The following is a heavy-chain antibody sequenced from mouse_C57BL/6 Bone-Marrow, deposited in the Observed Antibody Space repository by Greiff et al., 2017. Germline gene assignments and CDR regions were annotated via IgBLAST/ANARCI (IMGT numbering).Heavy chain of an antibody. D-gene: IGHD2-12*01. CDR1: GFTFSSYA. Sequence: EVMLVESGGGLVKPGGSLKLSCAASGFTFSSYAMSWVRQTPEKRLEWVATISDGGSYTYYPDNVKGRFTISRDNAKNNLYLQMSHLKSEDTAMYYCARGGFTTGYAMDYWGQGTSVTVSS. CDR2: ISDGGSYT. J-gene: IGHJ4*01. CDR3: ARGGFTTGYAMDY. V-gene: IGHV5-4*03.